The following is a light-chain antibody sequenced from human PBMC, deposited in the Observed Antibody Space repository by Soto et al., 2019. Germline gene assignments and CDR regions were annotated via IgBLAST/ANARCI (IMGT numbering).Light chain of an antibody. J-gene: IGLJ1*01. CDR1: NLGSKS. CDR3: QAWDRGSDLPV. CDR2: DDS. V-gene: IGLV3-21*02. Sequence: SYALTQPPSVSVAPGQTARIPCGGNNLGSKSVHWYQQKPGQAPVLVVFDDSDRPSGIPDRFSGNTATLTISRVEAGDEADYYCQAWDRGSDLPVFGTGTKLTVL.